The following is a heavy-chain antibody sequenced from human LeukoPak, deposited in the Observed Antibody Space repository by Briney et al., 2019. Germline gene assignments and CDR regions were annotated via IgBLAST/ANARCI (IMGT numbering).Heavy chain of an antibody. J-gene: IGHJ5*02. CDR3: ARGTMMVGP. CDR2: IYYGGST. V-gene: IGHV4-59*01. Sequence: PSETLSLTCTVSGGSISNYYWSWIRQPPGKGLEWIGFIYYGGSTTYNPSLKSRATISVDTSKNQFSLKLSSVTAADTAVYYCARGTMMVGPWGQGTLVTVSS. D-gene: IGHD3-22*01. CDR1: GGSISNYY.